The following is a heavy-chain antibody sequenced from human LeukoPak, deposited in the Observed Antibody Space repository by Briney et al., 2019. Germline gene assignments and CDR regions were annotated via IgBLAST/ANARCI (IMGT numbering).Heavy chain of an antibody. V-gene: IGHV4-4*07. D-gene: IGHD3-9*01. CDR2: IYTSGST. J-gene: IGHJ5*02. Sequence: SETLSLTCTVSGGSISSYYWSWIRQPAGKGLEWIGRIYTSGSTNYNPSLKSRVTMSVDTSKNQFSLKLSSVTAADTAVYYCARGLGFDWLLHHNWFDPWGQGTLVTVSS. CDR1: GGSISSYY. CDR3: ARGLGFDWLLHHNWFDP.